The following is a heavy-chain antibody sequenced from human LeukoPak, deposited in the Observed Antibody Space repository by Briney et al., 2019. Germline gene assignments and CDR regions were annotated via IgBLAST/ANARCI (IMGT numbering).Heavy chain of an antibody. CDR1: GGSFSGYY. Sequence: SETLSLTCAVYGGSFSGYYWSWIRQPPGKGLEWIGEINHSGSTNYNPSLKSRVTISVDTSKNQFSLKLSSVTAADTAVYCCARGLVAVAGRGGYGYWGQGTLVTVSS. V-gene: IGHV4-34*01. CDR2: INHSGST. D-gene: IGHD6-19*01. CDR3: ARGLVAVAGRGGYGY. J-gene: IGHJ4*02.